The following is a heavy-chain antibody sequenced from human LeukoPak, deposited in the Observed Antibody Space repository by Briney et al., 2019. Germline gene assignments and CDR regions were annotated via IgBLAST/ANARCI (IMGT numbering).Heavy chain of an antibody. Sequence: GGSLRLSCAACGFTFSYYAMHWVRQAPGRGREWVAVIWYDGSNKDYADSVKGRFTISRDNGKNTLFLQMNSLRAEDAAVYYCVRGNDYGGPHYWGQGTLVTVSS. D-gene: IGHD4-23*01. J-gene: IGHJ4*02. CDR2: IWYDGSNK. CDR1: GFTFSYYA. CDR3: VRGNDYGGPHY. V-gene: IGHV3-33*01.